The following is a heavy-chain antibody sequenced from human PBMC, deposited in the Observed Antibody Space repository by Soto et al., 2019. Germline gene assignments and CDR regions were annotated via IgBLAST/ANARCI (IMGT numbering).Heavy chain of an antibody. J-gene: IGHJ4*02. CDR2: IYYSGST. D-gene: IGHD4-4*01. V-gene: IGHV4-39*01. CDR1: GGSISSSNYH. Sequence: SETLSLTCTVSGGSISSSNYHWGWIRQPPGKGLEWIGSIYYSGSTYYNPSLKSRVTISVDTSKNQFSLKLSSVTATDTAVHYCARSGGLQHIDYWGQGTLVTVSS. CDR3: ARSGGLQHIDY.